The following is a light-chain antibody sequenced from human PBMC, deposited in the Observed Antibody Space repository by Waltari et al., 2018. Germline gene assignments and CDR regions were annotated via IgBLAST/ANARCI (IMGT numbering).Light chain of an antibody. CDR3: QQYNKGPFT. CDR2: GVS. CDR1: QSVSSN. V-gene: IGKV3-15*01. J-gene: IGKJ3*01. Sequence: EIVMTQSPATLSVSPGERATLSCRASQSVSSNLAWYQQKPGQAPRLLIYGVSTRATGIPARFSGSGSGTEFTLTISSLQSEDFAVYYCQQYNKGPFTFGPGTKVDIK.